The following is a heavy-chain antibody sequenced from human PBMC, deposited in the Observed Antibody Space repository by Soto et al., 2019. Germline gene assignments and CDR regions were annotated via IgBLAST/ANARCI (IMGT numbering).Heavy chain of an antibody. CDR1: GFTFSSYA. D-gene: IGHD4-4*01. Sequence: PGGSLRLSCAASGFTFSSYAMSWVRQAPGKGLEWVGRVKSKTHGGTTDFAASVKGRFAISRDDSISMAFMRMNSLKIEDTAVYYCTTDSYITVTPVRLDYWGHGTLVTVSS. J-gene: IGHJ4*01. V-gene: IGHV3-15*01. CDR2: VKSKTHGGTT. CDR3: TTDSYITVTPVRLDY.